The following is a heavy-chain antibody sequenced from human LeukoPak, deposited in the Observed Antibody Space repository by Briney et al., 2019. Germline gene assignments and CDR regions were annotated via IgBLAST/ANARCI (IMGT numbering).Heavy chain of an antibody. V-gene: IGHV4-59*12. J-gene: IGHJ4*02. CDR2: IYYSGST. Sequence: SETLSLTCTVSGGSISSYYWSWIRQPPGKGLEWIGYIYYSGSTNYNPSLKSRVTISVDTSKNQFSLKLSSVTAADTAVYYCARSLGGYIDWGQGTLVTVSS. CDR1: GGSISSYY. CDR3: ARSLGGYID. D-gene: IGHD5-12*01.